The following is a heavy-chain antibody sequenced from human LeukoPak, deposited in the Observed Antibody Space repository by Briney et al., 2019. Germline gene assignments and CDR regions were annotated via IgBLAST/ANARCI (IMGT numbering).Heavy chain of an antibody. CDR1: GGSISSSSYY. CDR2: IYYSGST. V-gene: IGHV4-39*01. CDR3: ARQVRWFGELDY. J-gene: IGHJ4*02. Sequence: SETLSLTCIVSGGSISSSSYYWGWIRQPPGKGLEWIGSIYYSGSTYYNPSLKSRVTISVDTSKNQFSLKLSSVTAADTAVYYCARQVRWFGELDYWGQGTLVTVSS. D-gene: IGHD3-10*01.